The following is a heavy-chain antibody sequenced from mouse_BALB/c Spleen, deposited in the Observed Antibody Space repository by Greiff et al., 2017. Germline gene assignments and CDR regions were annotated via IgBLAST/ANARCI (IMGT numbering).Heavy chain of an antibody. Sequence: QVQLQQSGAELAKPGASVKMSCKASGYTFTSYWMHWVKQRPGQGLEWIGYINPSTGYTEYNQKFKDKATLTADKSSSTAYMQLSSLTSEDSAVYYCARYRGNYVNYYAMDYWGQGTSVTVSS. V-gene: IGHV1-7*01. CDR2: INPSTGYT. J-gene: IGHJ4*01. D-gene: IGHD2-1*01. CDR3: ARYRGNYVNYYAMDY. CDR1: GYTFTSYW.